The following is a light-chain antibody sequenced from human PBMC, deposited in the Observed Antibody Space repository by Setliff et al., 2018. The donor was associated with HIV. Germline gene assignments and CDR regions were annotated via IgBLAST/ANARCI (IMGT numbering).Light chain of an antibody. Sequence: QSALTQPASVSGSPGQSITISCTGTSNDFGSYDYVSWYQHQPGKVPKLMIYEVSNRPSGVSDRFSGSKSGNTASLTISGLQTEDEADYYCSSFTSSSSHVFGTGTKVTVL. CDR1: SNDFGSYDY. V-gene: IGLV2-14*01. CDR3: SSFTSSSSHV. J-gene: IGLJ1*01. CDR2: EVS.